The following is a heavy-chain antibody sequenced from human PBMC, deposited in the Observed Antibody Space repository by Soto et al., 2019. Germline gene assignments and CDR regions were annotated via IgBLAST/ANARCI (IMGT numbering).Heavy chain of an antibody. Sequence: GASVKVSCKASGGTFSSYAISWVRRAPGQGLEWMGGIIPIFGTANYAQKFQGRVTITADESTSTAYMELSSLRSEDTAVYYCARNQGLGDTAMVTAFDHWGQGTLVTVSS. D-gene: IGHD5-18*01. J-gene: IGHJ4*02. CDR3: ARNQGLGDTAMVTAFDH. CDR2: IIPIFGTA. V-gene: IGHV1-69*13. CDR1: GGTFSSYA.